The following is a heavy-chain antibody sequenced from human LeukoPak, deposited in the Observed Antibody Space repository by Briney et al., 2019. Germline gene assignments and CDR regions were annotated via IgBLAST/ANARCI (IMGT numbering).Heavy chain of an antibody. J-gene: IGHJ4*02. CDR3: VRGQGQAYGYFES. Sequence: GGSLRLSCTASGFTFNIYAMSWVRQAPGQGLQWVSEISASGDSKSSAASVKGRFTISRDNSRNSLYIQMNSLRTEDTAVYHCVRGQGQAYGYFESWGQGTLVTVSS. V-gene: IGHV3-23*01. CDR1: GFTFNIYA. CDR2: ISASGDSK. D-gene: IGHD2-21*01.